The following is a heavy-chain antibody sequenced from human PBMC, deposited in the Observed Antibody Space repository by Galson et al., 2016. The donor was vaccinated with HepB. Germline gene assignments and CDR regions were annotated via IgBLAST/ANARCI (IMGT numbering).Heavy chain of an antibody. V-gene: IGHV4-59*12. D-gene: IGHD4-23*01. CDR1: GGSISSYY. J-gene: IGHJ5*02. CDR2: VYYSGPT. Sequence: SETLSLTCTVSGGSISSYYWSWIRQPPGKGLEWIGYVYYSGPTYYNPSLQGRVTISVDMSKNQFSLKLSSVTAADTAVYYCAREVVGGNSGWFDPWGQGTLVTVSS. CDR3: AREVVGGNSGWFDP.